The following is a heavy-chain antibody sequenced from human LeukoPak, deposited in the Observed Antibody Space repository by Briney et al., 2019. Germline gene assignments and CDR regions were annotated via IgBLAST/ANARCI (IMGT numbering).Heavy chain of an antibody. Sequence: GGSLRLSCAAYGFTLSSYGMHWVRQARGKGLEWVAVIWYDGSNKYYADSVKGRFTISRDNSKNTLYLQMNSLRAEDTAVYYCATDQWLVRLLDYWGQGTLVTVSS. CDR2: IWYDGSNK. CDR3: ATDQWLVRLLDY. D-gene: IGHD6-19*01. J-gene: IGHJ4*02. CDR1: GFTLSSYG. V-gene: IGHV3-33*01.